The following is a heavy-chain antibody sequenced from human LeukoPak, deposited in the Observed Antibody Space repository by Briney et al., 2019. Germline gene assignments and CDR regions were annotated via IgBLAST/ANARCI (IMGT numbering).Heavy chain of an antibody. CDR1: GFTFSDYY. V-gene: IGHV3-11*01. Sequence: GGSLRLSCGASGFTFSDYYMSWIRQAPGKGLEWVSYISTTATTIYYADSVKGRFTISRDNAKNLLYLQMNSLRAEDTAVYYCARVLDGSNDCWGQGTLVTVSS. J-gene: IGHJ4*02. CDR2: ISTTATTI. CDR3: ARVLDGSNDC. D-gene: IGHD2/OR15-2a*01.